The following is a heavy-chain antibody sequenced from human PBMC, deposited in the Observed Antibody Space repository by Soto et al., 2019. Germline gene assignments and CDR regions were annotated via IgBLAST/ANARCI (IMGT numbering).Heavy chain of an antibody. V-gene: IGHV4-59*01. CDR2: IYYSGST. CDR3: ARDSGYDFDY. J-gene: IGHJ4*02. Sequence: LSLTCTVSGGSISSYYWSWIRQPPGKGLEWIGYIYYSGSTNYNPSLKSRVTISVDTSKNQFSLKLSSVTAADTAVYYCARDSGYDFDYWGQGTLVTVSS. D-gene: IGHD5-12*01. CDR1: GGSISSYY.